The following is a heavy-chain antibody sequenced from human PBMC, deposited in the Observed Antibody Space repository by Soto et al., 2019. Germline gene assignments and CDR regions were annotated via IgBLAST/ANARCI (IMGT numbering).Heavy chain of an antibody. V-gene: IGHV4-59*01. CDR1: GGSITSYY. J-gene: IGHJ3*02. D-gene: IGHD1-26*01. CDR2: IFYSGST. CDR3: ARVGGAPLGAFDI. Sequence: SETLSLTCTVSGGSITSYYWSWIRQPPGQGLEWIGYIFYSGSTNYNPSLTSRVTLSIDTSRNQLSLKLTSVNAEDTAVYYCARVGGAPLGAFDIWGQGTMVTVSS.